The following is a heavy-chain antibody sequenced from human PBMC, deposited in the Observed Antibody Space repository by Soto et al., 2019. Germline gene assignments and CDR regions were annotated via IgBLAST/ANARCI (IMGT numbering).Heavy chain of an antibody. D-gene: IGHD1-1*01. CDR1: GYTFTSYD. V-gene: IGHV1-46*01. Sequence: QVQLVQSGAEVKKPGASVKVSCKASGYTFTSYDMHWVRQAPGQGLEWMGIINPSGGSPTYPQKFQCRITVTRDTSTSTDYLELSSLTSEGTAVYFCARDLLGANCIDYWDYVTLVTRSS. CDR2: INPSGGSP. J-gene: IGHJ4*01. CDR3: ARDLLGANCIDY.